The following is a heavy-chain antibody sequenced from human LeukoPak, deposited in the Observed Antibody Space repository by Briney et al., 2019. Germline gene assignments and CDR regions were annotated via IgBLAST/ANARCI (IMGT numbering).Heavy chain of an antibody. CDR2: INPNSGGT. J-gene: IGHJ4*02. V-gene: IGHV1-2*02. CDR1: GYTFTGYY. CDR3: ARVPVMAYDSSGYYYRGFDY. D-gene: IGHD3-22*01. Sequence: ASVKVSCKASGYTFTGYYMHWVRQAPGQGLEWMGWINPNSGGTNYAQKFQGRVTMTRDTSISTAYMELSRLRSDDTAVYYCARVPVMAYDSSGYYYRGFDYWGQGTLVTVSS.